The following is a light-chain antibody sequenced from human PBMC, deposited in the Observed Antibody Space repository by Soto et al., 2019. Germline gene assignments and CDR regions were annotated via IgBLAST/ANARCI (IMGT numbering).Light chain of an antibody. J-gene: IGKJ2*01. Sequence: ESVLTQSPGTLSLSPGERATLSCRASQSISARYLAWYQQKPGQAPRLLIYSASNRATGIPDRFSGSGSGTDFTLIISRLEPEDFAVYYCQQFGSSPLYTFGQGTKLEIK. CDR3: QQFGSSPLYT. CDR1: QSISARY. CDR2: SAS. V-gene: IGKV3-20*01.